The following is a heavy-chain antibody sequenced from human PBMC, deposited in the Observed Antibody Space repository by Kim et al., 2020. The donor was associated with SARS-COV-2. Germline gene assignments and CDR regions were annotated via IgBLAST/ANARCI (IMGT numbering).Heavy chain of an antibody. CDR1: GFTFDDYA. CDR3: AKEEGVGDSSGYYYYYYGMDV. D-gene: IGHD3-22*01. J-gene: IGHJ6*02. V-gene: IGHV3-43D*03. CDR2: ISWDGGST. Sequence: GASLRLSCAASGFTFDDYAMHWVRQAPGKGLEWVSLISWDGGSTYYADSVKGRFTISRDNSKNSLYLQMNSLRAEDTALYYCAKEEGVGDSSGYYYYYYGMDVWGQGTTVTVSS.